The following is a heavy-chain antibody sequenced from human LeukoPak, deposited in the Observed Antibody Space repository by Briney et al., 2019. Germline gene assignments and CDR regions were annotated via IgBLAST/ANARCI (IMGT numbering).Heavy chain of an antibody. J-gene: IGHJ4*02. Sequence: GASVKVSCKASGGTFSSYAISWVRQAPGQGLEWMRGIIPIFGTANYAQKFQGRVTITADESTSTAYMELSSLRSEDTAVYYCARTACSGGSCYHDYWGQGTLVTVSS. D-gene: IGHD2-15*01. CDR3: ARTACSGGSCYHDY. CDR1: GGTFSSYA. V-gene: IGHV1-69*13. CDR2: IIPIFGTA.